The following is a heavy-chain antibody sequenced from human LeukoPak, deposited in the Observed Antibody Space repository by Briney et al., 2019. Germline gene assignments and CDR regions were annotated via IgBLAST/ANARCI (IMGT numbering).Heavy chain of an antibody. CDR1: GRSFSGYY. V-gene: IGHV4-34*01. D-gene: IGHD6-13*01. J-gene: IGHJ4*02. CDR2: INHSGST. CDR3: ARGAAAGTVFDY. Sequence: PSETLSLTCAVYGRSFSGYYWSWIRQPPGKGLEWIGEINHSGSTNYNPSLKSRVTISVDTSKNQFSLKLSSVTAADTAVYYCARGAAAGTVFDYWGQGTLVTVSS.